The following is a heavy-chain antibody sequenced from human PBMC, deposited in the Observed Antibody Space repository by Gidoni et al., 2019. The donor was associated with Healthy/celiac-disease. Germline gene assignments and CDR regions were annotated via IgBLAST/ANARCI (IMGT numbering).Heavy chain of an antibody. Sequence: EVQLLVSGGGLVPSGGSLRLSCAASGFPFSSYAMRWVRRAPGKGLGWFSAISGSGGSTYYSDSVKGRFTISRDNSKNTLYLQMNSLRAEDTAVYYCAGGYCSGGSCYSPFDYWGQGTLVTVSS. D-gene: IGHD2-15*01. CDR2: ISGSGGST. CDR1: GFPFSSYA. J-gene: IGHJ4*02. CDR3: AGGYCSGGSCYSPFDY. V-gene: IGHV3-23*01.